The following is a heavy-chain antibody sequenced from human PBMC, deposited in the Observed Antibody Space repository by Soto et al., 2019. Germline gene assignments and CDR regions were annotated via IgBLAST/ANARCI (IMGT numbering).Heavy chain of an antibody. D-gene: IGHD3-22*01. CDR1: GFIFSDYS. CDR2: ITTTSSTM. Sequence: GGSLRLSCTPSGFIFSDYSMNWVRQAPGKGLEWISYITTTSSTMYYADSVKGRFTISRDNAKNSLYLQMNSLRDEDTAVYYCARDSSGRQYYGMDVWGQGTTVTVSS. J-gene: IGHJ6*02. V-gene: IGHV3-48*02. CDR3: ARDSSGRQYYGMDV.